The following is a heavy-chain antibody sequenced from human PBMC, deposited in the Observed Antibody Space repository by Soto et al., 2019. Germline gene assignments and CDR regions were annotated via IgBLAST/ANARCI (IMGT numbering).Heavy chain of an antibody. Sequence: SETLSLTCTVSGASITGSFYWSWIRKSAGKGLEWIGRIYATGTTDYNPSLKSRVMMSVDTSKKQFSLKLRSVTAADTAVYYCVRDGTKTLRDWFDPWGQGISVTVSS. J-gene: IGHJ5*02. CDR3: VRDGTKTLRDWFDP. CDR2: IYATGTT. CDR1: GASITGSFY. V-gene: IGHV4-4*07. D-gene: IGHD1-1*01.